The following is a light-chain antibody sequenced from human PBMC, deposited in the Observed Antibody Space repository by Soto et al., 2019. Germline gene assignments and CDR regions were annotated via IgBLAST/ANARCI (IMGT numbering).Light chain of an antibody. V-gene: IGKV3-15*01. CDR3: KQYNNWPPT. CDR1: HSVSSD. CDR2: GAS. Sequence: EIVMTQSPATLSVSPGERATLSCRASHSVSSDLAWYQQKPCQAPRLLIYGASTRAIGIPARFSGSGSGTEFTLTISSLQSEDFAVYYCKQYNNWPPTFGQGTRLEIK. J-gene: IGKJ5*01.